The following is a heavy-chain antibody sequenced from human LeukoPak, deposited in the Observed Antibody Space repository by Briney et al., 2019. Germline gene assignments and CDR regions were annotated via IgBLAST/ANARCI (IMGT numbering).Heavy chain of an antibody. CDR1: GYTFTSYA. Sequence: ASVKVSCKASGYTFTSYAMNWVRQAPGQGLEWMGWINTNTGNPTYAQGFTGRFVFPLDTSVSTAYLQISGLKAEDTAVYYCARVVRGSSGYRYYFDYWGQGTLVTVSS. CDR2: INTNTGNP. CDR3: ARVVRGSSGYRYYFDY. V-gene: IGHV7-4-1*02. J-gene: IGHJ4*02. D-gene: IGHD3-22*01.